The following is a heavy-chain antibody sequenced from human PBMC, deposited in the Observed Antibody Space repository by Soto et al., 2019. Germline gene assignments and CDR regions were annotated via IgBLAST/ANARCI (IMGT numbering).Heavy chain of an antibody. D-gene: IGHD2-21*02. J-gene: IGHJ4*02. CDR2: INTGYGNT. CDR1: GYTFTNYA. V-gene: IGHV1-3*04. CDR3: ARGDCPDY. Sequence: QVQLVQSGAEVKKPGTSVKVSCKASGYTFTNYAIHWVRQAPGQRLEWMGWINTGYGNTKYSQKFQGRVIITRDASASTAYMDLSSLRSEDTAVYYCARGDCPDYWGQGTLVTVSS.